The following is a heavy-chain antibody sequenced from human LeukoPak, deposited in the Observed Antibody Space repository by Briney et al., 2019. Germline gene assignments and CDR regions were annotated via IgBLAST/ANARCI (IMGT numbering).Heavy chain of an antibody. CDR3: AKASPSPGYYFDY. J-gene: IGHJ4*02. V-gene: IGHV3-33*06. CDR1: GFTFSSYG. Sequence: PGGSLRLSCAASGFTFSSYGMHWVRQAPGKGLELVAVIWYDGSNKYYADSVKGRFTISRDNSKNTLYLRMNSLRAEDTAVYYCAKASPSPGYYFDYWGQGTLVTVSS. CDR2: IWYDGSNK. D-gene: IGHD1-14*01.